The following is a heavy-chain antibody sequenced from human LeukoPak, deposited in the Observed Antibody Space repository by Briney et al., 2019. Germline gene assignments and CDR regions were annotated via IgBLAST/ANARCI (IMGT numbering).Heavy chain of an antibody. J-gene: IGHJ4*02. CDR1: GGSISSSSYY. CDR2: IHHSGST. CDR3: ARDRFGMSATGTDFDF. D-gene: IGHD1-14*01. V-gene: IGHV4-39*07. Sequence: SETLSLTCTVSGGSISSSSYYWGWIRQPPGKGLEWIGSIHHSGSTYYNPSLKSRVTISVDTSKTQFSLTLNSVTAADTAVYYCARDRFGMSATGTDFDFWGRGTLLTVSS.